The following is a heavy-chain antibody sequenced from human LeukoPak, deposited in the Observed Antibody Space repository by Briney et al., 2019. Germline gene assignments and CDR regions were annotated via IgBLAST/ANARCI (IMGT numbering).Heavy chain of an antibody. Sequence: SETLSLTCTVSGGSISSYYWSWIRQPPGKGLEWIGYIYYSGSTNYNPSLKSRVTMSVDTSKNQFSLKLSSVTAADTAVYYCARDYDFWSGYYSYWYFDLWGRGTLVTVSS. CDR1: GGSISSYY. V-gene: IGHV4-59*12. CDR2: IYYSGST. CDR3: ARDYDFWSGYYSYWYFDL. D-gene: IGHD3-3*01. J-gene: IGHJ2*01.